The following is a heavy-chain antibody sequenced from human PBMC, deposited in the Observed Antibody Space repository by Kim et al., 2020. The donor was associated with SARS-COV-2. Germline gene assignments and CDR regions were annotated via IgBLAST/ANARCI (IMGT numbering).Heavy chain of an antibody. CDR3: AAAVYYDSSGYYYSGSESFDV. Sequence: SVKVSCKASGFTFTSSAVQWVRQARGQRLEWIGWIVVGSGNTNYAQKFQERVTITRDMSTSTAYMELSSLRSEDTAMYYCAAAVYYDSSGYYYSGSESFDVWGQGTMVTVSS. V-gene: IGHV1-58*01. CDR2: IVVGSGNT. D-gene: IGHD3-22*01. J-gene: IGHJ3*01. CDR1: GFTFTSSA.